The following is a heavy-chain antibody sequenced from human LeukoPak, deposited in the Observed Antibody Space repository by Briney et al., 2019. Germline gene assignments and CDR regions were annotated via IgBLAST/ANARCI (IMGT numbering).Heavy chain of an antibody. CDR3: ARDIDDYSDY. CDR2: IRSSSSTI. Sequence: GGSLRLSCAASGFTFSSYSMNWVRQAPGKGLEWVSYIRSSSSTIYYADSVKGRFTISRDNAKNSLYLQMNSLRAEDTAVYYCARDIDDYSDYWGQGTLVTVSS. D-gene: IGHD3-16*02. J-gene: IGHJ4*02. CDR1: GFTFSSYS. V-gene: IGHV3-48*01.